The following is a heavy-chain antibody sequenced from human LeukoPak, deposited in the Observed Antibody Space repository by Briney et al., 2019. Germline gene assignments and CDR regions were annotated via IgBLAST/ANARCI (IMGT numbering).Heavy chain of an antibody. CDR3: TTSGGSYRFDP. D-gene: IGHD1-26*01. CDR1: GFTFSSYS. V-gene: IGHV3-74*01. J-gene: IGHJ5*02. Sequence: AGGSLRLSCAASGFTFSSYSMNWVRQAPGKGLVWVSRIDSDGSRTSYADSVKGRFTISRDNAKNTLYLQMNNLRAEDTAVYYCTTSGGSYRFDPWGQGTLVTVSS. CDR2: IDSDGSRT.